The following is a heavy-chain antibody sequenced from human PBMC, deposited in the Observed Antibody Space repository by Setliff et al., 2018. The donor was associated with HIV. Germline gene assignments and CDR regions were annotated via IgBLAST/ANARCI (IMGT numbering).Heavy chain of an antibody. V-gene: IGHV1-8*01. D-gene: IGHD7-27*01. J-gene: IGHJ4*02. CDR3: ARMSPWGITPGKFDF. CDR2: MNPNSGNT. CDR1: GGTFSSFA. Sequence: GASVKVSCKASGGTFSSFAISWVRQDTGQGLEWMGWMNPNSGNTGYAQKFLGRVTMTRNTSISTAYMELRSLRSEDTAVYYCARMSPWGITPGKFDFWGQGTLVTVSS.